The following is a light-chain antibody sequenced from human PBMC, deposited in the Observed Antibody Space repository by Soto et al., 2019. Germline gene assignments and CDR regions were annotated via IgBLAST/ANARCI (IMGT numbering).Light chain of an antibody. CDR3: QQYGSSTGT. CDR1: QSVSSSY. V-gene: IGKV3-20*01. J-gene: IGKJ4*01. CDR2: GAS. Sequence: EIVLTQSPGTLSLSPGERATLSCRASQSVSSSYLAWYQQKPGQAPRLLIYGASSRATGIPDRFSGSGSGTDCTLTISRLEPEDFAVYYFQQYGSSTGTFGGGTTLEIK.